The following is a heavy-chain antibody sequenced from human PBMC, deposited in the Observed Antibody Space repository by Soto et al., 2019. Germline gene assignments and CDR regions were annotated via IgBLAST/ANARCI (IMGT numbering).Heavy chain of an antibody. CDR1: GFTFSSYA. J-gene: IGHJ4*02. Sequence: GGSLRLSCAASGFTFSSYAMHWVRQAPGKGLEWVAVIAYDGTNKYNADSVKGRFTISRDNSKSTLYLQMNSLRAGDTAVYYCARDREMATIEPYFDYWGQGTLVTVSS. CDR3: ARDREMATIEPYFDY. D-gene: IGHD5-12*01. CDR2: IAYDGTNK. V-gene: IGHV3-30-3*01.